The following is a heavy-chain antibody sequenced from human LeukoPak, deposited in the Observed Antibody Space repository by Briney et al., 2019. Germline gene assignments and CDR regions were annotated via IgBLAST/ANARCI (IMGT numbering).Heavy chain of an antibody. J-gene: IGHJ4*02. CDR2: ISSYNGNT. CDR3: ARDRDWNLDY. CDR1: GYTFTSYG. V-gene: IGHV1-18*01. Sequence: GASVTVSCKAFGYTFTSYGISWVRQAPGQGLEWMGWISSYNGNTKYAQKLQGRVTMTTDTSTSTAYMELRSLSSDDTAVYYCARDRDWNLDYWGQGTLVTVSS. D-gene: IGHD3/OR15-3a*01.